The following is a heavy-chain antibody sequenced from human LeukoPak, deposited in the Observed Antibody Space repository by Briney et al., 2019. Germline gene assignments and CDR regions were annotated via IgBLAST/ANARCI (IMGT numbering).Heavy chain of an antibody. CDR3: ARGRGRYYGSGSSTGWFDP. V-gene: IGHV4-34*01. Sequence: SETLSLTCAVYGGSFSGYYWSWIRQPPGKGLEWIGEINHSGSTNYNPSLKSRVTISVDTSKNQFSLKLSSVTAADTAVYYWARGRGRYYGSGSSTGWFDPWGQGTLVTVSS. D-gene: IGHD3-10*01. CDR2: INHSGST. J-gene: IGHJ5*02. CDR1: GGSFSGYY.